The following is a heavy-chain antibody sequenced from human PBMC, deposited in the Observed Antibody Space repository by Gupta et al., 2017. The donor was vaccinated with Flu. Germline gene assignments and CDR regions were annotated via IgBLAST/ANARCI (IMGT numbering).Heavy chain of an antibody. D-gene: IGHD2-2*01. J-gene: IGHJ6*02. CDR3: ARGLGYCSSTSCSGYYYYYGMDV. Sequence: WIGEINHSGSTNYNPSLKSRVTISVDTSKNQFSLKLSSVTAADTAVYYCARGLGYCSSTSCSGYYYYYGMDVWGQGTTVTVSS. V-gene: IGHV4-34*01. CDR2: INHSGST.